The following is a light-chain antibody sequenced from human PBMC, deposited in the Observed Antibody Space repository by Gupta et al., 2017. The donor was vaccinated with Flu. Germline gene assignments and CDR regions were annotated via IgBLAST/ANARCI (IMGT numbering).Light chain of an antibody. CDR2: DVS. Sequence: SALTPPASVSGSPGQSMTISRTGTSSDVGDYKNVSWYQQHPGKAPKLMIYDVSYRPSGVSNRFPGSKSGNTASLTISGLQAEDEADYYCSSYTSTNTLQVIFGGGTRLTVL. J-gene: IGLJ2*01. CDR3: SSYTSTNTLQVI. CDR1: SSDVGDYKN. V-gene: IGLV2-14*03.